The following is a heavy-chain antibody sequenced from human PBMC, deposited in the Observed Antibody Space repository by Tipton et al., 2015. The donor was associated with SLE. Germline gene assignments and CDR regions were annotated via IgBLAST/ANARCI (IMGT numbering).Heavy chain of an antibody. D-gene: IGHD6-19*01. CDR3: ARVNPGAGDAFDI. CDR1: GVSIRSYSYY. CDR2: IYYSGTT. J-gene: IGHJ3*02. Sequence: LRLSCTVSGVSIRSYSYYWGWIRQAPGKGLEWIGSIYYSGTTFYNPSLESPITISLDTSNNQFSLRLSSVTAADSAVYYCARVNPGAGDAFDIWGQGTMVTVSS. V-gene: IGHV4-39*07.